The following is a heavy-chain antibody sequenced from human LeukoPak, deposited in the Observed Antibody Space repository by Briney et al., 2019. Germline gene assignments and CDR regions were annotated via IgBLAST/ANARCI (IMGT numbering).Heavy chain of an antibody. CDR3: ARPVGSYYSILGEGTDY. J-gene: IGHJ4*02. V-gene: IGHV3-21*01. Sequence: GGSLRLSCAASGFSVSDHYMNWVRQAPGKGLEWVSSISSSSSYIYYADSVKGRFTISRDNAKNSLYLQMNSLRAEDTAVYYCARPVGSYYSILGEGTDYWGQGTLVTVSS. D-gene: IGHD1-26*01. CDR2: ISSSSSYI. CDR1: GFSVSDHY.